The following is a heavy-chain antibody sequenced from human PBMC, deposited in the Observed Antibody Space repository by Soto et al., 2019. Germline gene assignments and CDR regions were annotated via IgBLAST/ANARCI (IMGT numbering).Heavy chain of an antibody. V-gene: IGHV4-39*07. CDR2: ITYGGNT. Sequence: SETLSLTCSVSGGSVSSRSFYWGWIRQSPGKGLEWIGSITYGGNTYYNPSLESRLNMSVDTSKNQFSVRLTSVTAEDTALYYCATGYNYGYYSYAMDVWGQGTTVTVSS. CDR1: GGSVSSRSFY. D-gene: IGHD5-18*01. CDR3: ATGYNYGYYSYAMDV. J-gene: IGHJ6*02.